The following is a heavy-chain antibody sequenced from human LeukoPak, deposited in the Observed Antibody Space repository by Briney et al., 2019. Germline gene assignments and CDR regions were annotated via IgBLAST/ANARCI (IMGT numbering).Heavy chain of an antibody. V-gene: IGHV4-39*07. D-gene: IGHD6-6*01. J-gene: IGHJ5*02. CDR3: AIDSRQLETGFDP. Sequence: SETLSLTCTVSGGSIRSSSYYWGWIRQSPGKGLAWIGNIYYSGSTYYNPSLKSRVTISVDTSKNQFSLKLSSVTAADTAVYYCAIDSRQLETGFDPWGQGTLVTVSS. CDR2: IYYSGST. CDR1: GGSIRSSSYY.